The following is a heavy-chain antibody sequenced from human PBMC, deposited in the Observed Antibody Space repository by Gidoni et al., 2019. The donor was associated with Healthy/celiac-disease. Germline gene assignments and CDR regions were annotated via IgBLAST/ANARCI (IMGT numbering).Heavy chain of an antibody. CDR2: ISSSSSTI. CDR3: ARGSDYYGMDV. J-gene: IGHJ6*02. V-gene: IGHV3-48*01. Sequence: EVQLVESGGGLVQPGGSLRLSCAASGFTFSSYSMNWVRQAPGKGLEWVSYISSSSSTIYYADSVKGRFTISRDNAKNSLYLQMNSLRAEDTAVYYCARGSDYYGMDVWGQGTTVTVSS. CDR1: GFTFSSYS. D-gene: IGHD2-15*01.